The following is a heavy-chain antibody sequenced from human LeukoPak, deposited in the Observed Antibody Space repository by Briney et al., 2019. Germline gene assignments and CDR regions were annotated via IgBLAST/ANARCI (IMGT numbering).Heavy chain of an antibody. J-gene: IGHJ4*02. CDR2: ISGSGNTM. D-gene: IGHD5-24*01. CDR3: ARDAGIDGTDFDY. Sequence: PGGSLRLSCAASGFTFSNYEMDWVRQAPGKRLEWISYISGSGNTMYYADSVKGRFTIPRDNAKDSLSLQLNSLRVEDTAVYYCARDAGIDGTDFDYWGQGALVTVSS. V-gene: IGHV3-48*03. CDR1: GFTFSNYE.